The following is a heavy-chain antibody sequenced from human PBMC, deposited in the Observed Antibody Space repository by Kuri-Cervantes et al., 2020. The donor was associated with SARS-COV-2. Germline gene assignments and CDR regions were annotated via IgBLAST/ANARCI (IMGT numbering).Heavy chain of an antibody. V-gene: IGHV3-30-3*01. CDR2: ISNDGTKH. J-gene: IGHJ6*03. Sequence: SLKISGAASGFTFSNYAMHWVLQAPAKWLEWVAVISNDGTKHFYAESVKVRFTISIDNSRNTLYLQMNSLRAEDTAVFYCARPDCTINGVCYMDDWGQGTTVTVSS. D-gene: IGHD2-8*01. CDR1: GFTFSNYA. CDR3: ARPDCTINGVCYMDD.